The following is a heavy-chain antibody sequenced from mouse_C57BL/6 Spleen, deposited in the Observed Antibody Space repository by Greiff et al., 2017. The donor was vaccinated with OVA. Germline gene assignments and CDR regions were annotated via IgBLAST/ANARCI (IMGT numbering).Heavy chain of an antibody. V-gene: IGHV3-6*01. CDR3: ARAQYYFDY. CDR1: GYSITSGYY. Sequence: DVKLQESGPGLVKPSQSLSLTCSVTGYSITSGYYWNWIRQFPGNKLEWMGYISYDGSNNYNPSLKNRISITRDTSKNQFFLKLNPVTTEDTATYYCARAQYYFDYWGQGTTLTVSS. CDR2: ISYDGSN. J-gene: IGHJ2*01.